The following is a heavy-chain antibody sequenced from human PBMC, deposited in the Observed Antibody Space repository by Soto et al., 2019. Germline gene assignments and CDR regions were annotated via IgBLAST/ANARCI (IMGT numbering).Heavy chain of an antibody. V-gene: IGHV3-48*01. CDR3: ARDRSCSSTDCYRWFDP. CDR2: ISSSSSTI. J-gene: IGHJ5*02. D-gene: IGHD2-2*02. CDR1: GFIFSSYS. Sequence: GGSLRLSCAASGFIFSSYSMNWVRQAPGKGLEWVSYISSSSSTIYYTDSVKGRFTISRYYAKNSLYLQMDSLRAGDTAVYYCARDRSCSSTDCYRWFDPWGQGTLVTVSS.